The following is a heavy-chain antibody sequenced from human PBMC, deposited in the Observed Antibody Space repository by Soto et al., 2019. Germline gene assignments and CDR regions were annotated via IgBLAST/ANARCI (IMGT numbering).Heavy chain of an antibody. CDR1: GYTFTSYD. D-gene: IGHD3-10*01. CDR2: MNPNSGNT. V-gene: IGHV1-8*01. J-gene: IGHJ4*02. Sequence: QVQLVQSGAEVKKPGASVKVSCKASGYTFTSYDINWVRQATGQGLEWMGWMNPNSGNTGYAQKLQGRVTMTRNTAISTAYMELSSLRSEDTAVYYCAITHLRFGEHHYWGQGTLVTVSS. CDR3: AITHLRFGEHHY.